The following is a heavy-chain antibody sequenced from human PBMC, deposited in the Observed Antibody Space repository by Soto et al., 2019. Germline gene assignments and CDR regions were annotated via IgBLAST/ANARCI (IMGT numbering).Heavy chain of an antibody. D-gene: IGHD4-17*01. Sequence: SETLSLTCAVYGGSFSGYYWSWIRQPPGKGLEWIGEINHSGSTNYNPSLKSRVTISVDTSKNQFSLKLSSVTAADTAVYYCASPTVTTECAFDSWGQGTMVTVSS. CDR1: GGSFSGYY. CDR3: ASPTVTTECAFDS. J-gene: IGHJ3*02. V-gene: IGHV4-34*01. CDR2: INHSGST.